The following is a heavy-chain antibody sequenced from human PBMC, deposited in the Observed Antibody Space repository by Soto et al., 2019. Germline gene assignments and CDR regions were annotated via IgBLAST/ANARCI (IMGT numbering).Heavy chain of an antibody. CDR2: INCKSDI. J-gene: IGHJ4*02. CDR1: GFTFDDNA. CDR3: AISQDRGGRTTFIY. Sequence: SLQLSCTVSGFTFDDNAMHWVRQAPEKGLEWVSVINCKSDIGYADSVKGRFTISRDNAENSLYLQMNSLRAEDTDLYYCAISQDRGGRTTFIYWGQGTPVTVSS. D-gene: IGHD3-16*01. V-gene: IGHV3-9*01.